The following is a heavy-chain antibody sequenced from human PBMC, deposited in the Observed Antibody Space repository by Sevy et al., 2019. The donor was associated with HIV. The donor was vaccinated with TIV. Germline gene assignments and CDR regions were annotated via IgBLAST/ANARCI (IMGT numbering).Heavy chain of an antibody. V-gene: IGHV3-30*04. CDR3: ARDTDGSGSYYLVYYYYGMDV. Sequence: GGSLRLSCAASGFTFSSYAMHWVRQAPGKGLEWVAVISYDGSNKYYADSVKGQFTITRDNSKNTLYLQMNSLRAEDTAMYYCARDTDGSGSYYLVYYYYGMDVWGQGTTVTVSS. CDR2: ISYDGSNK. CDR1: GFTFSSYA. D-gene: IGHD3-10*01. J-gene: IGHJ6*02.